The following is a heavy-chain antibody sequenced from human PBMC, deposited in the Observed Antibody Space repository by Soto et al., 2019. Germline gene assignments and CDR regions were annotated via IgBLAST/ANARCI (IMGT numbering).Heavy chain of an antibody. D-gene: IGHD1-26*01. J-gene: IGHJ6*02. CDR2: INPNSGDT. V-gene: IGHV1-2*02. Sequence: ASVKVSCKASGYTFTGYYVHWVRQAPGQGLEWMGWINPNSGDTYLAQRFQGRVTMNRDTSIGTAYMELRGLTSDDTAEYYCAKGGAIVAAGTRVYIYNAMAAWGQGTPVTVSS. CDR1: GYTFTGYY. CDR3: AKGGAIVAAGTRVYIYNAMAA.